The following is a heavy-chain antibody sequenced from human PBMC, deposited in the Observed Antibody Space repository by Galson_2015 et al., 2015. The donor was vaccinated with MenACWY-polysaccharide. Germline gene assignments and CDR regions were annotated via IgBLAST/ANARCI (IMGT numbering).Heavy chain of an antibody. J-gene: IGHJ6*02. V-gene: IGHV5-51*01. CDR2: IYASDSET. D-gene: IGHD2-8*01. CDR3: GRVYPGNYYAMDV. CDR1: GYRFAGYW. Sequence: QSGAEVKKPGESLRISCKVSGYRFAGYWIGWVRQMSGKGLEWMGIIYASDSETRYNPSFQGQVTITADRSTSTAYLHLGSLKASDTAMYYCGRVYPGNYYAMDVWGQGTPVIVTS.